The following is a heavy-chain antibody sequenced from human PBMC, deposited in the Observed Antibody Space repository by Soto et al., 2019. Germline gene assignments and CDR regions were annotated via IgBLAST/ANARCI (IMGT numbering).Heavy chain of an antibody. J-gene: IGHJ6*02. CDR3: ARDSDCISTSCYLGYYYYGMDV. Sequence: SQTLSLTCAISGDSVSSNSAAWNWIRQSPSRGLEWLGRTYYRSKWYNDYAVSVKSRITINPDTSKNQFSLQLNSVTPEDTAVYYCARDSDCISTSCYLGYYYYGMDVWGQGPRSPSP. CDR2: TYYRSKWYN. V-gene: IGHV6-1*01. CDR1: GDSVSSNSAA. D-gene: IGHD2-2*01.